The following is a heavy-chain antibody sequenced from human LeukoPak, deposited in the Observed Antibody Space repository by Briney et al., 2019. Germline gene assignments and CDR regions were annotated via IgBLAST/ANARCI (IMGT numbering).Heavy chain of an antibody. D-gene: IGHD1-26*01. CDR3: ARGAGWAIDY. CDR2: LKQDGSGI. J-gene: IGHJ4*02. Sequence: AGSLRLSCAASGFTFSYYWMNWVSQAPGKGLEWVAFLKQDGSGIWYVDSVKGRVTISRDNDKNSLYLQRNSLRAEDTAVYYCARGAGWAIDYWGQGTLVTVSS. V-gene: IGHV3-7*01. CDR1: GFTFSYYW.